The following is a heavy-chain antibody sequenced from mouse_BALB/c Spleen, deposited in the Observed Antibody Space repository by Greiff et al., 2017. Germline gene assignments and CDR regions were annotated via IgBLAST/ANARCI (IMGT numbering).Heavy chain of an antibody. V-gene: IGHV5-15*02. J-gene: IGHJ4*01. CDR3: ASDSYDDGSYAMDY. CDR2: ISTFAYSI. D-gene: IGHD1-2*01. Sequence: DVHLVESGGGLVQPGGSRKLSCAASGFTFSDYGMAWVRQAPGKGPEWVAFISTFAYSIYYADNVKGRFNISGENAKNTLYLEMSSLRSEDTAMYYCASDSYDDGSYAMDYWGQGTSVTVSS. CDR1: GFTFSDYG.